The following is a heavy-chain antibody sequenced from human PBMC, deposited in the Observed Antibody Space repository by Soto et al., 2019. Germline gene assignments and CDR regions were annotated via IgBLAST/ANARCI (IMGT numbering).Heavy chain of an antibody. J-gene: IGHJ6*03. V-gene: IGHV3-33*01. CDR2: IWYDGSNK. CDR1: GFTFSSYG. Sequence: GGSLRLSCAASGFTFSSYGMHWVRQAPGKGLEWVAVIWYDGSNKYYANSVKGRFTICRDNSKHTLYLQMNSLRAEDRAVYSGARDPVYCSSTSCYSYYYYMDVWGKGTTVTVSS. CDR3: ARDPVYCSSTSCYSYYYYMDV. D-gene: IGHD2-2*01.